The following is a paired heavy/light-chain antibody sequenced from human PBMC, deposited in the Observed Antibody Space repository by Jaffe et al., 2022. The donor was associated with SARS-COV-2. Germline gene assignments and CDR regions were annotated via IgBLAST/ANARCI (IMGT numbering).Heavy chain of an antibody. J-gene: IGHJ4*02. D-gene: IGHD3-22*01. CDR3: ARDLDYYDSSGLSDY. CDR1: GFTFSDYY. V-gene: IGHV3-11*01. CDR2: ISSSGSTI. Sequence: QVQLVESGGGLVKPGGSLRLSCAASGFTFSDYYMSWIRQAPGKGLEWVSYISSSGSTIYYADSVKGRFTISRDNAKNSLYLQMNSLRAEDTAVYYCARDLDYYDSSGLSDYWGQGTLVTVSS.
Light chain of an antibody. CDR2: DVS. CDR1: SSDVGGYNY. J-gene: IGLJ3*02. Sequence: QSALTQPRSVSGSPGQSVTISCTGTSSDVGGYNYVSWYQQHPGKAPKLMIYDVSKRPSGVPDRFSGSKSGNTASLTISGLQAEDEADYYCCSYAGSYRVFGGGTKLTVL. V-gene: IGLV2-11*01. CDR3: CSYAGSYRV.